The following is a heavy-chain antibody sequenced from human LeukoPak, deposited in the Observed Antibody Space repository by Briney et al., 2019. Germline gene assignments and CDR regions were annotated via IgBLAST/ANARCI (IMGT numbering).Heavy chain of an antibody. J-gene: IGHJ4*02. Sequence: GRSLRLSCAASGFTFSRYGMQWVRQAPGKGLEWVAVIAHDGSITHYADSVKGRFTISRDNSKNALYLQMNSLRYDDTAVYFCAKEPAEYSSGWYFDDWGQGTLVIVSS. V-gene: IGHV3-30*18. CDR3: AKEPAEYSSGWYFDD. CDR2: IAHDGSIT. D-gene: IGHD6-19*01. CDR1: GFTFSRYG.